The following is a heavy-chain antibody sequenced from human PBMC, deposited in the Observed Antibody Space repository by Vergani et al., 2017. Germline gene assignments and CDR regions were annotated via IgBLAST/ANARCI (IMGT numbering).Heavy chain of an antibody. Sequence: QVHLVQSGAEVKKPGSSVKVSCNASGGTFNIYSVRWVRQAPGQGLEWMGGITPFFPTGHFAQKFQGRLTITADKSATTVYMELTNLGSEDTAVYYCAIPRTAEHPPTPLSYFYGLDFWGQGTTVTVPS. CDR3: AIPRTAEHPPTPLSYFYGLDF. V-gene: IGHV1-69*14. CDR2: ITPFFPTG. J-gene: IGHJ6*02. D-gene: IGHD7-27*01. CDR1: GGTFNIYS.